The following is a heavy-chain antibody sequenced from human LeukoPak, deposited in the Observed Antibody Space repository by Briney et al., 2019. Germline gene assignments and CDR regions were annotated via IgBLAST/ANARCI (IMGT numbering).Heavy chain of an antibody. CDR2: INHSESA. CDR3: ARGHKQQLHHWFDP. V-gene: IGHV4-34*01. Sequence: SETLSLTCAVYGGSFSGYYWSWIRQPPGPGLEWIGEINHSESANYNPTLTRRGTITVDTSKNQFSLKLSSVTAADTAVYYCARGHKQQLHHWFDPWGQGTLVTVSS. D-gene: IGHD6-13*01. CDR1: GGSFSGYY. J-gene: IGHJ5*02.